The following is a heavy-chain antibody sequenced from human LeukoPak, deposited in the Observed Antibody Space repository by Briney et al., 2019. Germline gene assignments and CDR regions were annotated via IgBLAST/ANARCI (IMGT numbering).Heavy chain of an antibody. V-gene: IGHV3-23*01. Sequence: TGGSLRLSCAVSGFTFGDYGMTWVRQAPGKGLEWVSSIRSSGGVGTYYSDSVKGRFTISRDNSKNTLYLQMNSLRAEDTAVYYCARVRRWGATGYFDYWGQGTLVTVSS. CDR3: ARVRRWGATGYFDY. CDR1: GFTFGDYG. J-gene: IGHJ4*02. CDR2: IRSSGGVGT. D-gene: IGHD1-26*01.